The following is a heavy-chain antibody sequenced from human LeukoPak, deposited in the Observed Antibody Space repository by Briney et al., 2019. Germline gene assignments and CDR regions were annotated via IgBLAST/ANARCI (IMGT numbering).Heavy chain of an antibody. J-gene: IGHJ5*02. CDR1: GYTLINYW. V-gene: IGHV5-51*01. D-gene: IGHD5-12*01. CDR2: VYLRDSDT. Sequence: HGESLKISCKADGYTLINYWVGWVRPMPGNGLEWMGVVYLRDSDTRYSPSFQGRVTITADKSITTAYLQLSSLKASDSAMYYCARLPTDEPENSGTPPYWFDPWGQGTLVTVSS. CDR3: ARLPTDEPENSGTPPYWFDP.